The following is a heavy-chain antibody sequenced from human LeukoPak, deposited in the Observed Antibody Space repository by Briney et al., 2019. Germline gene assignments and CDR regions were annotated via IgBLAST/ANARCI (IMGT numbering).Heavy chain of an antibody. Sequence: PGGSLRLSCAASGFTFSSYWMHWVRQAPGKGLVWVSLIRTDGTITTYADSVKGRFSISRDNAKNTLYLQVNSLRVEDTAVYYCAREGTGSYMDVWGKGTTVTVSS. CDR1: GFTFSSYW. J-gene: IGHJ6*03. CDR3: AREGTGSYMDV. V-gene: IGHV3-74*01. D-gene: IGHD1/OR15-1a*01. CDR2: IRTDGTIT.